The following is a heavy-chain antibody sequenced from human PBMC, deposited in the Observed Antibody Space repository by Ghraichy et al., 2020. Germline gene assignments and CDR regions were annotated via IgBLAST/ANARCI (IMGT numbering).Heavy chain of an antibody. Sequence: SGPTLVKPTQTLTLTCTFSGFSLSTSGMCVSWIRQPPGKALEWLALIDWDDDKYYSTSLKTRLTISKDTSKNQVVLTMTNMDPVDTATYYCARSTAAAGTPLFSTQKYYYYGMDVWGQGTTVTVSS. J-gene: IGHJ6*02. V-gene: IGHV2-70*01. CDR3: ARSTAAAGTPLFSTQKYYYYGMDV. CDR2: IDWDDDK. D-gene: IGHD6-13*01. CDR1: GFSLSTSGMC.